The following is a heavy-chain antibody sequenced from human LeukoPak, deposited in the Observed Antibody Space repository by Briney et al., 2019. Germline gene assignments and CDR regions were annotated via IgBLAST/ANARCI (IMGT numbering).Heavy chain of an antibody. D-gene: IGHD4-11*01. J-gene: IGHJ4*02. CDR3: AKDAQRGFDYSNSLEH. CDR2: IWSDATNE. CDR1: GFTFSHFG. Sequence: GGSLRLSCEASGFTFSHFGMHWVRQAPGKGLEWVAGIWSDATNEYYADSVKGRFTISRDNFKNTVSLQMNSLRAEDTAVYYGAKDAQRGFDYSNSLEHWGQGSLVTASS. V-gene: IGHV3-33*06.